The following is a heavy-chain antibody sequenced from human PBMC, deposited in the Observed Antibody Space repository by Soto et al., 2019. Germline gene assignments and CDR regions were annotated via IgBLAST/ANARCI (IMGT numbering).Heavy chain of an antibody. CDR1: GFTFSSYA. CDR3: ARSENSSSWDYFDY. V-gene: IGHV3-30-3*01. J-gene: IGHJ4*02. CDR2: ISYDGSNK. D-gene: IGHD6-13*01. Sequence: GGSLRLSCAASGFTFSSYAMHWVRRAPGKGLEWVAVISYDGSNKYYADSVKGRFTISRDNSKNTLYLQMNSLRAEDTAVYYCARSENSSSWDYFDYWGQGTLVTVSS.